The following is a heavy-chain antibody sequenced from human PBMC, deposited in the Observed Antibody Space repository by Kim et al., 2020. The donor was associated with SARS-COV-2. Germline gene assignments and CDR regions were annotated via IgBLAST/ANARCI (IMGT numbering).Heavy chain of an antibody. CDR1: GGSISSSSYY. V-gene: IGHV4-39*07. CDR2: IYYSGST. D-gene: IGHD1-26*01. CDR3: AGAGKWELLGPSRPQRLRAFDI. J-gene: IGHJ3*02. Sequence: SETLSLTCTVSGGSISSSSYYWGWIRQPPGKGLEWIGSIYYSGSTYYNPSLKSRVTISVDTSKNQFSLKLSSVTAADTAVYYCAGAGKWELLGPSRPQRLRAFDIWGQGTMVTVSS.